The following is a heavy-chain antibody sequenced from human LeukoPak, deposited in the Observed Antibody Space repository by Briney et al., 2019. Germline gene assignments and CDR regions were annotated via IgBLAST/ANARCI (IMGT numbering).Heavy chain of an antibody. Sequence: ASVRVSCKASGYTFTSYAMHWVRQAPGQRLEWMGWINAGNGNTKYSQKFQGRVTITRDTSASTAYMEMRSLRSEDTAVYYCAREIDRDDYNRFFDYWGQGTLVTVSS. CDR3: AREIDRDDYNRFFDY. CDR2: INAGNGNT. D-gene: IGHD5-24*01. CDR1: GYTFTSYA. J-gene: IGHJ4*02. V-gene: IGHV1-3*01.